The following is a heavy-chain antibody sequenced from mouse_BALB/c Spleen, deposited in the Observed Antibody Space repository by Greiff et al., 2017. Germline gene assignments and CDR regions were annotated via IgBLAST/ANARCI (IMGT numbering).Heavy chain of an antibody. CDR3: TRGGMERGGLAY. J-gene: IGHJ3*01. CDR1: GYSFTSSW. V-gene: IGHV1S22*01. Sequence: LQQPGSELVRPGASVKLSCKASGYSFTSSWMHWVKQRPGQGLEWIGHIYPGRGSTNYDEKFKSKATLTVDTSSSTAYMQLSSLTSVDSAVYYCTRGGMERGGLAYWGQGTLVTVSA. CDR2: IYPGRGST.